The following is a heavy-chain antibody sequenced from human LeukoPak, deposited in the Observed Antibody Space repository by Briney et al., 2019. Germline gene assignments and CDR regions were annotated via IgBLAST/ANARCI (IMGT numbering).Heavy chain of an antibody. CDR1: GFTFSDYY. D-gene: IGHD3-22*01. CDR3: AREGYYDSSGYGVGY. V-gene: IGHV3-11*01. J-gene: IGHJ4*02. CDR2: ITNSGTTI. Sequence: PGGSLRLSCAASGFTFSDYYMSWIRQAPGKGLEWISYITNSGTTIYYADSVKGRFTISRGNAKNSLYLQMNSLRAEDTAAYYCAREGYYDSSGYGVGYWGQGTLVTVSS.